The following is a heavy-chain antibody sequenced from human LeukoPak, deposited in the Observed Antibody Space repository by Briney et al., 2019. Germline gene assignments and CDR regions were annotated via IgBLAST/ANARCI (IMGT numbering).Heavy chain of an antibody. J-gene: IGHJ3*02. Sequence: GGSLRLSCAASGFTFSSYGMHWVRQAPGKGLEWVAFIRYDGSNKYYADSVKGRFTISRDNSKNTLYLQMNSLRAEDTAVYYCAKVPGSFDAFDIWGQGTTVTVSS. CDR2: IRYDGSNK. D-gene: IGHD2-15*01. V-gene: IGHV3-30*02. CDR1: GFTFSSYG. CDR3: AKVPGSFDAFDI.